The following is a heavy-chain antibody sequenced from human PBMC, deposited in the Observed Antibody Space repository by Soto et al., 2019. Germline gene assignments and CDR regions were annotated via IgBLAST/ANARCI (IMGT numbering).Heavy chain of an antibody. J-gene: IGHJ6*02. D-gene: IGHD4-4*01. CDR2: IYHSETT. CDR3: ARDSRSTTTYGLDV. Sequence: QLQLQESGSGLVKPSQTLSLSCAVSGGSISSGGYSWSWIRLPPGKGLEWIGYIYHSETTNYNPSLKSRVTISVDRSKNHLSLMLKSVTPADTAVYYCARDSRSTTTYGLDVWGQGTTVTVSS. CDR1: GGSISSGGYS. V-gene: IGHV4-30-2*01.